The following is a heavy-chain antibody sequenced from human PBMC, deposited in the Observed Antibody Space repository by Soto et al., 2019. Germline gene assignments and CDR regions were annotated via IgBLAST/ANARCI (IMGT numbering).Heavy chain of an antibody. CDR3: ATLDYDILTGYYTSDDAFDI. J-gene: IGHJ3*02. V-gene: IGHV3-30*03. Sequence: GVSLRLSCAASGFTFSSYGMHWVRQAPGKGLEWVAVISYDGSNKYYADSVKGRFTISRDNSKNTLYLQMNSLRAEDTAVYYCATLDYDILTGYYTSDDAFDIWGQGTMVTVSS. D-gene: IGHD3-9*01. CDR2: ISYDGSNK. CDR1: GFTFSSYG.